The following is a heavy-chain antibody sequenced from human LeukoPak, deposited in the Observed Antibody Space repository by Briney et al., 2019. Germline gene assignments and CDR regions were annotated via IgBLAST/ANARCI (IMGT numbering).Heavy chain of an antibody. CDR3: ARVAGGAFDS. CDR2: INIDGSST. J-gene: IGHJ4*01. CDR1: GFTFSSYW. D-gene: IGHD3-10*01. V-gene: IGHV3-74*01. Sequence: GGSLRLSCAASGFTFSSYWMHWVRHAPGKGLVWVSRINIDGSSTIYADSVKGRFTISRDNAKNTLYLQMNSLRAEDTAIYYCARVAGGAFDSWGHGTLVTVSS.